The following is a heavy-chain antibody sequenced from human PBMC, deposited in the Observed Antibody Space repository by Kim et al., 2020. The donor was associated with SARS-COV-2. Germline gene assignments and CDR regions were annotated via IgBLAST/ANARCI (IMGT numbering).Heavy chain of an antibody. Sequence: GGSLRLSCAASGFTFSSYAMSWVRQAPGKGLEWVSAISGSGGSTYYADSVKGRFTISRDNSKNTLYLQMNSLRAEDTAVYYCAKDRSIAAAGDNWFDPWGQGTLVTVSS. CDR2: ISGSGGST. J-gene: IGHJ5*02. CDR1: GFTFSSYA. V-gene: IGHV3-23*01. D-gene: IGHD6-13*01. CDR3: AKDRSIAAAGDNWFDP.